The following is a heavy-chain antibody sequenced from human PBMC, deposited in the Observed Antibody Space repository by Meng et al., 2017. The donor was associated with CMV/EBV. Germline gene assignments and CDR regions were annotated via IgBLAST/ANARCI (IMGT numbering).Heavy chain of an antibody. D-gene: IGHD3-10*01. J-gene: IGHJ5*02. CDR1: GGAVSSGSYY. Sequence: SGGAVSSGSYYWSCIRQPPGQGLEWIGYISYSGSTNYNPSLKSRVTISVDTSKNQFSRKLSSVTAADTAVYYCARDAYYGSGSYYTWGQGTLVTVSS. V-gene: IGHV4-61*01. CDR3: ARDAYYGSGSYYT. CDR2: ISYSGST.